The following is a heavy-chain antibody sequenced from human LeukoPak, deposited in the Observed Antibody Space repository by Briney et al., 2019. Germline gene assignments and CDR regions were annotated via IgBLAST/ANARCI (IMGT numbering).Heavy chain of an antibody. J-gene: IGHJ4*02. CDR2: IYYSGST. D-gene: IGHD3-10*01. CDR3: ARGTYGSGSYYNGLRKRGYYFDY. Sequence: PSETLSLTCTVSVGSISSGGYYWSWIRQHPGKGLEWIGYIYYSGSTYYNPSLKSRVTISVDTSKNQFSLKLSSVTAADTAVYYCARGTYGSGSYYNGLRKRGYYFDYWGQGTLVTVSS. CDR1: VGSISSGGYY. V-gene: IGHV4-31*03.